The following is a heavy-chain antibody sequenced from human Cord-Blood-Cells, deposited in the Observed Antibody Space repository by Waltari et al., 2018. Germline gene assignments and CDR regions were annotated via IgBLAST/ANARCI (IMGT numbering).Heavy chain of an antibody. CDR1: AGSISSGGYY. CDR2: IYYSGIT. D-gene: IGHD1-7*01. J-gene: IGHJ4*02. V-gene: IGHV4-31*03. CDR3: ARETQTTGTTSLSDY. Sequence: QLQLQESGSGLVKPSQTLSLTCTVSAGSISSGGYYWSGIRQPPGTCLAWLWYIYYSGITYYNPSLNSRFTISLDTSKNQFSLKLSSVTAAYTAVYYCARETQTTGTTSLSDYWGQVTLVTVSS.